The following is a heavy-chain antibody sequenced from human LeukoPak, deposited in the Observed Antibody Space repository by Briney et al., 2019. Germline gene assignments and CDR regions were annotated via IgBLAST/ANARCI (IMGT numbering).Heavy chain of an antibody. CDR1: GLTISSNY. CDR3: ATVGSYDPHHYYMDV. CDR2: IYNGGST. D-gene: IGHD5-12*01. J-gene: IGHJ6*03. Sequence: PGGSLRLSCAASGLTISSNYMSWVRQAPGEGLEWVSIIYNGGSTYYGDSAKGRFTISRDNSKNTLYLQMNSLRAEDTAVYYCATVGSYDPHHYYMDVWGKGTTVTISS. V-gene: IGHV3-53*01.